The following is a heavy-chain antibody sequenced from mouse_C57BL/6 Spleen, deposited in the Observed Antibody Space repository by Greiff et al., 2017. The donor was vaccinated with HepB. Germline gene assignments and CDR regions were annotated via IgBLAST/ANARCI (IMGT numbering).Heavy chain of an antibody. CDR1: GYTFTDYY. V-gene: IGHV1-76*01. CDR3: ARSRMDY. Sequence: VQLQQSGAELVRPGASVKLSCKASGYTFTDYYINWVKQRPGQGLEWIARIYPGSGNTYYNEKFKGKATLTAEKSASTAYMQLSSLTSEDSAVYFCARSRMDYWGQGTSVTVSS. CDR2: IYPGSGNT. J-gene: IGHJ4*01.